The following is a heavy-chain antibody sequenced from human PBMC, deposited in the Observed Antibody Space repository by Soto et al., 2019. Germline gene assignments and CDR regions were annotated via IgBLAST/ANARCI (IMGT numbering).Heavy chain of an antibody. CDR1: GGSISSGGYY. V-gene: IGHV4-31*03. D-gene: IGHD2-2*01. J-gene: IGHJ4*02. Sequence: QVQLQESGPGLVKPSQTLSLTCTVSGGSISSGGYYWSWIRQHPGKGLEWIGYIYYGGSTYYNPSLMSRVTISVDTSKNQFSLKLSSVTAADTVVYYCARGRDCSTSSCSLDLRLGYYFDKWGQGTLVTVSS. CDR2: IYYGGST. CDR3: ARGRDCSTSSCSLDLRLGYYFDK.